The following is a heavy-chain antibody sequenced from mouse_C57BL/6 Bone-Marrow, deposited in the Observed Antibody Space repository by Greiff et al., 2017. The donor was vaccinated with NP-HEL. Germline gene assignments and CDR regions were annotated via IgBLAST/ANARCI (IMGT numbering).Heavy chain of an antibody. J-gene: IGHJ2*01. Sequence: VQLQESGAELVRPGASVTLSCKASGYTFTDYEMHWVKQTPVHGLEWIGAIDPETGGTAYNQKFKGKAILTADKSSSTAYMELRSLTSEDSAVYYCTDDYDEYYFDYWGQGTTLTVSS. CDR1: GYTFTDYE. V-gene: IGHV1-15*01. CDR3: TDDYDEYYFDY. CDR2: IDPETGGT. D-gene: IGHD2-4*01.